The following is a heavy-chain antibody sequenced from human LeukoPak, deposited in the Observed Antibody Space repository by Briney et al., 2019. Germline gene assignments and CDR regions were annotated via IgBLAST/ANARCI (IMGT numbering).Heavy chain of an antibody. Sequence: GGSLRLSCAASGFTFTSAWMVWVRQAPGKGLEGVGRIKSNLDGGTTDFAAPVKGRFSISRDDLARTLYLQMNNLKADDTGVYYCTTDFSHFDFSSGYYSYWGQGSLVTVSS. J-gene: IGHJ4*02. CDR3: TTDFSHFDFSSGYYSY. D-gene: IGHD3-3*01. CDR1: GFTFTSAW. V-gene: IGHV3-15*05. CDR2: IKSNLDGGTT.